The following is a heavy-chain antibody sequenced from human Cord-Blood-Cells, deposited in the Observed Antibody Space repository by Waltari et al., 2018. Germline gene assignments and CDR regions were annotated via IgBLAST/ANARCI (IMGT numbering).Heavy chain of an antibody. Sequence: QVQLVESGGGVVQPGRSLRLSCAAFGFTFSSYGMPWVRQAPGKGLEWVAVISYDGSNKYYADSVKGRFTISRDNSKNTLYLQMNSLRAEDTAVYYCAKHKGDYDAFDIWGQGTMVTVSS. D-gene: IGHD4-17*01. CDR3: AKHKGDYDAFDI. CDR1: GFTFSSYG. J-gene: IGHJ3*02. CDR2: ISYDGSNK. V-gene: IGHV3-30*18.